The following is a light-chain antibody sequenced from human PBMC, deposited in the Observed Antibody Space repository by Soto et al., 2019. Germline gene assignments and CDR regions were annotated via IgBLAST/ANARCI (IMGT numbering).Light chain of an antibody. Sequence: DIQMTQSPSSLSASVGDRVTITCQASQDISHYLIWYQQKPGKAPKLLIYAASSLQSGVPSRFSGSGSGTDFTLTISSLQPEDFATYYCQQSYSTPYTFGQGTKLEIK. CDR1: QDISHY. J-gene: IGKJ2*01. CDR3: QQSYSTPYT. V-gene: IGKV1-39*01. CDR2: AAS.